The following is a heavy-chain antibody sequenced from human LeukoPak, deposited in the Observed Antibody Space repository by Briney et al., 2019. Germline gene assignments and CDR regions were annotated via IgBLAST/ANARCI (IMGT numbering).Heavy chain of an antibody. J-gene: IGHJ4*02. CDR1: GFTFTSSA. CDR3: AAGPYGSGSYDY. D-gene: IGHD3-10*01. CDR2: IVDGSGNT. Sequence: GTSVKVSCKASGFTFTSSAMQWVRQARGQRLEWIGWIVDGSGNTNYAQKFQERVTITRDMSTSTAYMELSSLRSEDTAVYYCAAGPYGSGSYDYWGQGTLVTVSS. V-gene: IGHV1-58*02.